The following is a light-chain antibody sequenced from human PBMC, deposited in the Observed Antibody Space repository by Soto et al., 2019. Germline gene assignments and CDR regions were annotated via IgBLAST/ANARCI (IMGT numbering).Light chain of an antibody. Sequence: DLQMTQSPSSLSASVGDRVTITCRASQSISTYLNWYQQKPGKAPNLLIYAASNLQSGVPSRFSGSGSGTDFTLTISSLRPEDFATYYCQQSYGTPRTFGPGTRVEI. CDR2: AAS. CDR3: QQSYGTPRT. V-gene: IGKV1-39*01. J-gene: IGKJ3*01. CDR1: QSISTY.